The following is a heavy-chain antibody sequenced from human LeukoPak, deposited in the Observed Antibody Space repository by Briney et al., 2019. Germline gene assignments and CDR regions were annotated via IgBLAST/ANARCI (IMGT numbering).Heavy chain of an antibody. Sequence: PGRSLRLSCAASGFTFDDYAMHWVRQAPGKGLEWVSGISWNSGSIGYADSVKGRFTISRDNAKNSLYLQMNSLRAEDTALYYCAKDILRGGKDYYYGMDVWGQGTTVTVSS. CDR1: GFTFDDYA. J-gene: IGHJ6*02. CDR3: AKDILRGGKDYYYGMDV. V-gene: IGHV3-9*01. CDR2: ISWNSGSI. D-gene: IGHD2-15*01.